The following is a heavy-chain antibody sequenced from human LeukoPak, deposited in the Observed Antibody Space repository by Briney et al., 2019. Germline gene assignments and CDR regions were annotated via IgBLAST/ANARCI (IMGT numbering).Heavy chain of an antibody. Sequence: GGSLRLSCAASGFTFDDYAMHWVRQAPGEGLEWVSGISWNSGSIGYADSVKGRFTTSRDNAKNSLYLQMNSLRAEDTALYYCAKTRRYSSVFDYWGQGTLVTVSS. D-gene: IGHD6-25*01. CDR3: AKTRRYSSVFDY. V-gene: IGHV3-9*01. CDR1: GFTFDDYA. CDR2: ISWNSGSI. J-gene: IGHJ4*02.